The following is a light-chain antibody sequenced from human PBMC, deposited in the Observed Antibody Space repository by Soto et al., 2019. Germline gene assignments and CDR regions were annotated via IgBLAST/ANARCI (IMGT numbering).Light chain of an antibody. J-gene: IGLJ3*02. V-gene: IGLV2-8*01. CDR3: SSYAASNNFYFV. CDR2: EVT. CDR1: SCDVGGYSY. Sequence: QSALTQPPSTSGSPGQSVTISCPGTSCDVGGYSYVSWYQQYPGRAPKLMIYEVTKRPSGVPDRFSGSKSGNTASLTVSGLQAQDEADYYCSSYAASNNFYFVFGGGTKLTVL.